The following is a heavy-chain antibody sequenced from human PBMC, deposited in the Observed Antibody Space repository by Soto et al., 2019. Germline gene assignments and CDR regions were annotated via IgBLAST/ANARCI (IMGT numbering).Heavy chain of an antibody. V-gene: IGHV3-23*01. CDR1: GFTFSSYA. D-gene: IGHD3-3*01. CDR3: AKDLDYDFWSGYPYGMDV. J-gene: IGHJ6*02. Sequence: GGSLRLSCAASGFTFSSYAMSWVRQAPGKGLEWVSAISGSGGSTYYADSVKGRFTISRDNSKNTLYLQMNSLRAEDTAVYYCAKDLDYDFWSGYPYGMDVWGQGTTVTAP. CDR2: ISGSGGST.